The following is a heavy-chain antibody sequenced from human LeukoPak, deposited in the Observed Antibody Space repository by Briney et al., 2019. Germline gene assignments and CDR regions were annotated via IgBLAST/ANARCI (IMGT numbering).Heavy chain of an antibody. D-gene: IGHD1-26*01. V-gene: IGHV3-73*01. CDR1: GFTFSGSA. CDR3: TRHVVDSGSYYDLDY. J-gene: IGHJ4*02. CDR2: IRSKANSYAT. Sequence: PGGSLRLSCAASGFTFSGSAMHWVRQASGKGLEWVGRIRSKANSYATAYAASVKGRFTISRDDSKNTAYLQMNGLKTEDTAVYYCTRHVVDSGSYYDLDYWGQGTLVTVSS.